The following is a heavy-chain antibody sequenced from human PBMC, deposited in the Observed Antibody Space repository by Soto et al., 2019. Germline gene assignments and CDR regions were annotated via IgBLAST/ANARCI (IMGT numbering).Heavy chain of an antibody. CDR3: ARLGSSSEFLGSFGPNYDYYYYGMDV. CDR1: GFTVNSYS. J-gene: IGHJ6*02. Sequence: GGSMRLCCAASGFTVNSYSMNWVRPAPGKGLEWVSSISSSSSYIYYADSVKGRFTISRDNAKNSLYLQMNSLRAEDTAVHYCARLGSSSEFLGSFGPNYDYYYYGMDVWGQGTTVTVSS. D-gene: IGHD6-6*01. V-gene: IGHV3-21*01. CDR2: ISSSSSYI.